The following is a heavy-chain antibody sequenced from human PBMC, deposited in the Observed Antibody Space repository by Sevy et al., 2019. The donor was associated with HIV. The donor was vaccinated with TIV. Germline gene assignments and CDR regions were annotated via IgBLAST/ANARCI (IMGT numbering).Heavy chain of an antibody. CDR1: GFTVSGNY. J-gene: IGHJ6*02. D-gene: IGHD3-22*01. CDR3: AGDRYYDASGYYYYYYGMDV. Sequence: GGSLRLSCEASGFTVSGNYMAWVRLAPGKGLEWVSLIDSGGSTYYADSVKGRLTISRDNAKNTLYLQMNPLRAEDTAGYFCAGDRYYDASGYYYYYYGMDVWGQGTTVTVSS. V-gene: IGHV3-66*01. CDR2: IDSGGST.